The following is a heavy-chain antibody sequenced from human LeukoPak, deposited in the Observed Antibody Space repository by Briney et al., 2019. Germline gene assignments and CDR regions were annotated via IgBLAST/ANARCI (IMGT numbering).Heavy chain of an antibody. Sequence: PGGSLRLSCAASGFAFSNYAMSWVRQAPGKGLEWVSSLIGSGATTYYADSVKGRFTISRDNSKNTVHLQMDSLRAEDTAVYYCAELGITMIGGVWGKGTTVTISS. V-gene: IGHV3-23*01. CDR2: LIGSGATT. CDR3: AELGITMIGGV. CDR1: GFAFSNYA. J-gene: IGHJ6*04. D-gene: IGHD3-10*02.